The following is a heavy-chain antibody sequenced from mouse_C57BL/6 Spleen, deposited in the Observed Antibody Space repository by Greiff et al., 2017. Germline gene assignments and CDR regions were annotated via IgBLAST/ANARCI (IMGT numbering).Heavy chain of an antibody. D-gene: IGHD2-4*01. CDR1: GYTFTSYW. J-gene: IGHJ3*01. CDR2: IDPNSGGT. CDR3: ARYYDDDGFAY. V-gene: IGHV1-72*01. Sequence: QVQLQQPGAELVKPGASVKLSCKASGYTFTSYWMHWVKQRPGRGLEWIGRIDPNSGGTKYNEKFKSKATLTVDQPSSTAYMQLSSLTSEDSAVYYCARYYDDDGFAYWGQGTLVTVSA.